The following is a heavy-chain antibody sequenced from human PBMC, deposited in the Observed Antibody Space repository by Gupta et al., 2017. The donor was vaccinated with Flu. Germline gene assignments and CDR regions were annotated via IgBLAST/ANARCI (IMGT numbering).Heavy chain of an antibody. CDR3: ATVTTGC. CDR2: INPDGSST. Sequence: EVQLVESGGGLVQPGGSLRLSFAASGFTVSGSYLQWVRQAPGKGLVWVSRINPDGSSTTYADSVKGRFTISRDNAKNTLYLQMNSLGADDTAVYYCATVTTGCWGQGTLVTVSS. V-gene: IGHV3-74*03. J-gene: IGHJ4*02. CDR1: GFTVSGSY. D-gene: IGHD4-17*01.